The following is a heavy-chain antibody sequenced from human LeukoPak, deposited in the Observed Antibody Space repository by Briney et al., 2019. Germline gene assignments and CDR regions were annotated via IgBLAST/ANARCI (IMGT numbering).Heavy chain of an antibody. J-gene: IGHJ4*02. Sequence: GGSLRLSCAASGFTFSSYVMNWVRQAPGKGLEWVSSISSTSTYIYYADSVKGRFTISRDNAKNSVYLQMNSLRAEDTAVYYCARDCGGAYYYGSGAEFDYWGQGTLVTVSS. CDR2: ISSTSTYI. CDR3: ARDCGGAYYYGSGAEFDY. CDR1: GFTFSSYV. V-gene: IGHV3-21*01. D-gene: IGHD3-10*01.